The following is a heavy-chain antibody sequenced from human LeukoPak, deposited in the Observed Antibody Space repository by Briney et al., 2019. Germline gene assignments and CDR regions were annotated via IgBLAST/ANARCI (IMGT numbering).Heavy chain of an antibody. V-gene: IGHV1-69*06. J-gene: IGHJ3*02. D-gene: IGHD1-26*01. Sequence: ASVKVPCKASGGTFSSYAISWVRQAPGQGLEWMGGIIPIFGTANYAQKFHGRVTITADKSTSTAYMELSSLRSEDTAVYYCARDLPGSAGAFDIWGQGTMVTVSS. CDR3: ARDLPGSAGAFDI. CDR2: IIPIFGTA. CDR1: GGTFSSYA.